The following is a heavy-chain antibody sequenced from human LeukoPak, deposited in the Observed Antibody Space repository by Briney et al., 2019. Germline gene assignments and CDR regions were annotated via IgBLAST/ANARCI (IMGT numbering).Heavy chain of an antibody. CDR2: IYPGDSDT. J-gene: IGHJ5*02. V-gene: IGHV5-51*01. CDR1: GYSFTSYW. D-gene: IGHD2-2*01. CDR3: ARSLRYCSSTSCYNNWFDP. Sequence: GESLKTSCKGSGYSFTSYWIGWVRQMPGKGLEWMGIIYPGDSDTRYSPSFQGQVTIPADKSISTAYLQWSSLKASDTAMYYCARSLRYCSSTSCYNNWFDPWGQGTLVTVSS.